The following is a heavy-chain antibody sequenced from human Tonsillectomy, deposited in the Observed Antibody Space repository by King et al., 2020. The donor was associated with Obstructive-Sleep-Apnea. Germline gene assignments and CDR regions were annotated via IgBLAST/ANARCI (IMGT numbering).Heavy chain of an antibody. CDR1: GFTFDDYA. CDR2: ISWNSGSI. D-gene: IGHD3-9*01. Sequence: VQLVESGGGLVQPGRSLRLSCAASGFTFDDYAMHWVRQAPGKGLEWVSGISWNSGSIGYADSVKGRFTISRNNAQNSLYLQMNSLRPEDTAFYYCAKAGVVLGAALRFFDWLVSDDWGQGTLVTVSS. V-gene: IGHV3-9*01. CDR3: AKAGVVLGAALRFFDWLVSDD. J-gene: IGHJ4*02.